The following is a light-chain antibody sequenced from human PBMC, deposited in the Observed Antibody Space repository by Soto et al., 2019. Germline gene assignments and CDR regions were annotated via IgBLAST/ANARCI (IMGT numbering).Light chain of an antibody. CDR1: SSNIGSNY. Sequence: QSVLTQPPSASGTPGQRVTISCSGSSSNIGSNYVYWYQQLPGTAPKLLIYRNNQRPSGVPDRFSGSKSGTSASLAISGLRSEDEADYYCAAWDDSLVGNVFGTGTQLTVL. V-gene: IGLV1-47*01. CDR2: RNN. CDR3: AAWDDSLVGNV. J-gene: IGLJ1*01.